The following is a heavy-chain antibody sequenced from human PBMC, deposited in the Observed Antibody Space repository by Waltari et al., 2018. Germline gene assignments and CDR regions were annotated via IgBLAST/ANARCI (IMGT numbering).Heavy chain of an antibody. CDR2: IWYDGSNE. V-gene: IGHV3-33*01. CDR3: ARHVSGYFDY. J-gene: IGHJ4*02. Sequence: QVQLVESGGGVVQPGRSLRLSCVASGFTFSNYGMHWVRQAPGKGLGWVGVIWYDGSNEYYGDSVKGRFTISRDNSKNTLYLQLNSLRAEDTAVYYCARHVSGYFDYWGQGTLVTVSS. D-gene: IGHD6-19*01. CDR1: GFTFSNYG.